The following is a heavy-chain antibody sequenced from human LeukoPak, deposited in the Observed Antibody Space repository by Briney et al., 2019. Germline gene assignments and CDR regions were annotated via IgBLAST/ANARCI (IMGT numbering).Heavy chain of an antibody. CDR3: AIYQQQPRLGSDY. CDR2: ISDRGDEL. Sequence: AGRSLRLSCAASGFSFSSYFMTWARQPPGKGLERVSVISDRGDELHYADSVKGRFTISRDNSKNTLSLQLDSLRADDTATNYCAIYQQQPRLGSDYWGQGTLVTVSS. CDR1: GFSFSSYF. J-gene: IGHJ4*02. V-gene: IGHV3-23*01. D-gene: IGHD6-13*01.